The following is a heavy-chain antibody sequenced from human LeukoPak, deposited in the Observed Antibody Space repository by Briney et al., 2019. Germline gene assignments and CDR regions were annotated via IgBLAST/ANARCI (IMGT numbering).Heavy chain of an antibody. J-gene: IGHJ4*02. Sequence: GGSLRLSCAASGFTFSSYAMSWVRQAPGKGLEWVSAISGSSGSTYYADSVKGRFTISGDNSKNTLYLQMNSLRAEDTAVYYCAKLGYGDTAGYFDYWGQGTLVTVSS. CDR3: AKLGYGDTAGYFDY. V-gene: IGHV3-23*01. CDR2: ISGSSGST. D-gene: IGHD4-17*01. CDR1: GFTFSSYA.